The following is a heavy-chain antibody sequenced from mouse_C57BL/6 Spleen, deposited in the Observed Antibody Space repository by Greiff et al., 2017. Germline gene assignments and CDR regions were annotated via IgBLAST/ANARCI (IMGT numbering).Heavy chain of an antibody. J-gene: IGHJ3*01. CDR2: IDPETGGT. D-gene: IGHD2-3*01. Sequence: QVQLQQSGAELVRPGASVTLSCKASGYTFTDYEMHWVKQTPVHGLEWIGAIDPETGGTAYNQKFKGKAILTADKSSSTAYMELRSLTSEDSAVYYCTREADGYYGGFAYWGQGTLVTVSA. CDR1: GYTFTDYE. CDR3: TREADGYYGGFAY. V-gene: IGHV1-15*01.